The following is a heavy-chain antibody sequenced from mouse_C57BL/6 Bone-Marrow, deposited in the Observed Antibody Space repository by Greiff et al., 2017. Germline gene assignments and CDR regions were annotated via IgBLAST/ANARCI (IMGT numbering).Heavy chain of an antibody. CDR1: GFTFSSYG. CDR3: ARHVPYYYGSSYEGPWFAY. Sequence: EVQLVESGGDLVKPGGSLKLSCAASGFTFSSYGMSWVRQTPDQRLAWVATISSGGSYTYYPDSVKGRFTISRDNAKNTLYLQMSSLKSEDTAMYYCARHVPYYYGSSYEGPWFAYWGQGTLVTVSA. CDR2: ISSGGSYT. D-gene: IGHD1-1*01. J-gene: IGHJ3*01. V-gene: IGHV5-6*01.